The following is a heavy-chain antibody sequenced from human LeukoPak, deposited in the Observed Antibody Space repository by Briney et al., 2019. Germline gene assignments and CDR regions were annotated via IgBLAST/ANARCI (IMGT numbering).Heavy chain of an antibody. D-gene: IGHD3-22*01. CDR1: GFTFNNYA. J-gene: IGHJ4*02. Sequence: GGSLRLSCTASGFTFNNYAMYWVRQAPRKGLEWVAGIFGSGGSAHYADSVKGRFTISRDDSKNTVYLQMDSLRGEDTAVYYCTKTTTGYSSGQYPGWPADHWGQGALVTVSS. CDR3: TKTTTGYSSGQYPGWPADH. V-gene: IGHV3-23*01. CDR2: IFGSGGSA.